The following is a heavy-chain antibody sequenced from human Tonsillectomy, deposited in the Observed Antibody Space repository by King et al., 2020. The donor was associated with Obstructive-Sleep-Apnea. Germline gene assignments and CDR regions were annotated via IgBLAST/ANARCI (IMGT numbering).Heavy chain of an antibody. CDR3: ARNLNHRPPYYYYGMDV. D-gene: IGHD3-10*01. V-gene: IGHV1-69*01. CDR1: GGTFSRFA. CDR2: IIPIFGTA. J-gene: IGHJ6*02. Sequence: VQLVQSGAEVKKPRSSVKVSCKASGGTFSRFAISWVRQAPGQGLEWMGGIIPIFGTANYAQNFQGRVTITADESTSTAYMEMSSLRSEDTAVYFCARNLNHRPPYYYYGMDVWGQGTTVTVSS.